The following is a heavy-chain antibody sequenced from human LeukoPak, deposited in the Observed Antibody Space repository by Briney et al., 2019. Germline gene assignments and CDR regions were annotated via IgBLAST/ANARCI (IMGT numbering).Heavy chain of an antibody. D-gene: IGHD3-3*01. Sequence: AGGSLRLSCAASGFTFSSYAMSWVRQAPGKGLEWVSAISGSGGSTYYADSVKGRFTISRDNSKNTLYLQMNSLRAEDTAVYYCASYVLRFLEWFPSVWGQGTMVTVSS. CDR2: ISGSGGST. J-gene: IGHJ3*01. CDR1: GFTFSSYA. CDR3: ASYVLRFLEWFPSV. V-gene: IGHV3-23*01.